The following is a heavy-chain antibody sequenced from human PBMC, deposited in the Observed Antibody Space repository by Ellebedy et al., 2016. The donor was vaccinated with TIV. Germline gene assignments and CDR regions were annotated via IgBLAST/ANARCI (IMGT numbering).Heavy chain of an antibody. D-gene: IGHD3-10*01. V-gene: IGHV4-39*01. CDR2: IYYSGST. CDR3: ARPEYRGFQH. J-gene: IGHJ1*01. CDR1: GGSISSSSYY. Sequence: MPSETLSLTCTVSGGSISSSSYYWGWIRQPPGKGLEWIGSIYYSGSTYYNPSLKSRVTISVDTSKNQFSLKLSSVTAADTAVYYCARPEYRGFQHWGQGTLVTVSS.